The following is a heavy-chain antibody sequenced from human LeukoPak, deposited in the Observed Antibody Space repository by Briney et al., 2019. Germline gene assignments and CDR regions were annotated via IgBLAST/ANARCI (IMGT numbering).Heavy chain of an antibody. CDR3: ARVLRYYYDSSGYDYFDY. CDR1: GGSISSGGYY. J-gene: IGHJ4*02. V-gene: IGHV4-31*03. D-gene: IGHD3-22*01. Sequence: SETLSLTCTVSGGSISSGGYYWSWIRQHPGKGLEWIGYIYYSGSTYYNPSLKGRVTISVDTSKNQFSLKLSSVTAADTAVYYCARVLRYYYDSSGYDYFDYWGQGTLVTVSS. CDR2: IYYSGST.